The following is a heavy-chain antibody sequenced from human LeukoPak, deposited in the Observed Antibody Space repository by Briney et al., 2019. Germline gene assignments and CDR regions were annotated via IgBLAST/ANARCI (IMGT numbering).Heavy chain of an antibody. CDR1: GYPFTAYY. CDR3: ARDLMIVIPDPRGGY. Sequence: ASVKVSCKAFGYPFTAYYMYWVRQAPGQGPEWMGIINPSGGSTSYAQKFQGRVTMTRDMSTNTVYMELSSLRSDDTAVYYCARDLMIVIPDPRGGYWGQGTLVTVSS. D-gene: IGHD3-22*01. J-gene: IGHJ4*02. V-gene: IGHV1-46*01. CDR2: INPSGGST.